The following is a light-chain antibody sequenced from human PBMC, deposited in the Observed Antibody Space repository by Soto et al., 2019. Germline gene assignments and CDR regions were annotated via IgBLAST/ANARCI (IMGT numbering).Light chain of an antibody. CDR2: DAS. V-gene: IGKV1-33*01. J-gene: IGKJ4*01. CDR1: QDISNY. Sequence: DIQMTQSPSSLSASVGDRVTITCQASQDISNYLNWYQQKPGKAPKLLIYDASNLETGVPSRLSGSGSGTDFTFTISSLQPEDIATYYCQQYDNLPPLLTFGGGTKVEIK. CDR3: QQYDNLPPLLT.